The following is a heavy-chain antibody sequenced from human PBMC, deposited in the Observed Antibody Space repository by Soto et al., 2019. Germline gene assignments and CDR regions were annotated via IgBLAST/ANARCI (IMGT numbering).Heavy chain of an antibody. J-gene: IGHJ6*02. CDR2: IGRRSDI. CDR1: VFAFSSYG. D-gene: IGHD2-21*02. CDR3: AREETAWPLAYGLDV. V-gene: IGHV3-21*01. Sequence: GGSLRLHCPASVFAFSSYGMHWVRHAPGKGLEWVSSIGRRSDIYYADSVKGRFTISRDNAKNSVSLQMNSLSDEDTAVYYCAREETAWPLAYGLDVWGQGTTVTVSS.